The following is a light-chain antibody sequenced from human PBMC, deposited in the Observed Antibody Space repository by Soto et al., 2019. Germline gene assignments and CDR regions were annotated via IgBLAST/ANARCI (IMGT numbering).Light chain of an antibody. Sequence: SQMAQSPSTLSASVGDRFTITFRASQSIISCVSWYQQKPGKAPKLLIYDASSLESGVPSRFSGSGSGTDFTLTISSLQPEDFATYYCQQTSSFPLTFAGGAKVDIK. CDR2: DAS. J-gene: IGKJ4*01. CDR3: QQTSSFPLT. CDR1: QSIISC. V-gene: IGKV1-5*01.